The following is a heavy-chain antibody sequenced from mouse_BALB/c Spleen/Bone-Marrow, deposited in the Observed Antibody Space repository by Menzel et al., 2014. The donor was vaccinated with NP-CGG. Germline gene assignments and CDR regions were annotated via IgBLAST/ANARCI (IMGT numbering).Heavy chain of an antibody. J-gene: IGHJ4*01. CDR1: GFTFXSYG. V-gene: IGHV5-6-3*01. CDR2: INSNGGST. Sequence: EVKVVESGGGLVQPGGSLKLSCAASGFTFXSYGMSWVRQTPDKRLELVATINSNGGSTYYPDSVKGRFTISRDNAKNTLYLQMSSLRSEDTAMYYCARDYYGSSYAMDYWGQGTSVTVSS. D-gene: IGHD1-1*01. CDR3: ARDYYGSSYAMDY.